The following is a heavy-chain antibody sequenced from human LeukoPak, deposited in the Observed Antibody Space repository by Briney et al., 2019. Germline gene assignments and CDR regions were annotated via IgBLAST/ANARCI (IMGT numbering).Heavy chain of an antibody. Sequence: ASVKVSCKVSGYTLTELSMHWVRQAPGKGLEWMGGFDPEDGETIYAQKFQGRVTMTEDTSTDTAYMELSSLRSEDTAMYYCATGSVGTVITAFDYWGQGTLVTVSS. CDR3: ATGSVGTVITAFDY. D-gene: IGHD4-23*01. V-gene: IGHV1-24*01. J-gene: IGHJ4*02. CDR2: FDPEDGET. CDR1: GYTLTELS.